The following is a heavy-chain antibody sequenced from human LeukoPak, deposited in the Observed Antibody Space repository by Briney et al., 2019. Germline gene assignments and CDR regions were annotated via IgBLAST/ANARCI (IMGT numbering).Heavy chain of an antibody. Sequence: SETLSLTCAVYGGSFSGYYWSWIRQPPGKGLEWIGEINHSGSTNYNPSLKSRVTISVDTSKNQFSLKLSSVTAADTAVYYCASRASGYSYGPASFDYWGQGTLVTASS. CDR2: INHSGST. V-gene: IGHV4-34*01. CDR1: GGSFSGYY. CDR3: ASRASGYSYGPASFDY. J-gene: IGHJ4*02. D-gene: IGHD5-18*01.